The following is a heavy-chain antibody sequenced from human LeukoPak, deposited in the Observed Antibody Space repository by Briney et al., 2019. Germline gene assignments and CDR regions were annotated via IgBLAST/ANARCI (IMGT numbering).Heavy chain of an antibody. Sequence: GSLRLSCAASGLTFRSYWMSWVRQPPGKGLEWIGEVNLQGSTNYNPSLMGRVAISVDTSENHISLQLTSVTAADTAVYYCAREGGPYRPLDYSGQGTLVTVSS. V-gene: IGHV4-4*02. CDR1: GLTFRSYW. J-gene: IGHJ4*02. CDR2: VNLQGST. CDR3: AREGGPYRPLDY.